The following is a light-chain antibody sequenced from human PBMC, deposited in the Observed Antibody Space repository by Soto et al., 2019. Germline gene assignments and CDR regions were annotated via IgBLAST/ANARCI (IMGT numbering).Light chain of an antibody. Sequence: QSALTQPPSASGSPGQSVTIPCTGTSNDIGEYHYVSWYQQHPGKAPKLMIYEVTQRPSGVPHRFSGSKSGNTASLTVSGLQPEDEADYYCTSYAGSDNAVIFGGGTKVTVL. CDR2: EVT. CDR3: TSYAGSDNAVI. CDR1: SNDIGEYHY. V-gene: IGLV2-8*01. J-gene: IGLJ2*01.